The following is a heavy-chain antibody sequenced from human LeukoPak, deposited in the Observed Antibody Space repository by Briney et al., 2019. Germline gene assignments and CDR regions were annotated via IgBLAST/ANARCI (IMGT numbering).Heavy chain of an antibody. Sequence: PGGSLRLSCAASGFTSSSYWMHWVRQVPGKGLVWVSCINSDGSSTIYADSVKGRFTISRDDAKNTLYLQMNSLRAEDTAVYYCARDFGFSPSSGYSFDYWGQGTLVTVSS. CDR3: ARDFGFSPSSGYSFDY. V-gene: IGHV3-74*01. J-gene: IGHJ4*02. D-gene: IGHD3-22*01. CDR2: INSDGSST. CDR1: GFTSSSYW.